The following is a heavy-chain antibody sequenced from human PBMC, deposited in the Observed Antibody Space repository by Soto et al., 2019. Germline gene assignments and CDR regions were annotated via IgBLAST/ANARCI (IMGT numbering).Heavy chain of an antibody. CDR1: GYTFTSYG. J-gene: IGHJ5*02. CDR2: ISAYNGNT. Sequence: ASVKVSCKASGYTFTSYGISWVRQAPGQGLEWMGWISAYNGNTNYAQKLQGRVTMTTDTSTSTAYMELRSLRSDDTAVYYCAIQYCGDYVVDPWGQGTPVTVSS. CDR3: AIQYCGDYVVDP. V-gene: IGHV1-18*01. D-gene: IGHD4-17*01.